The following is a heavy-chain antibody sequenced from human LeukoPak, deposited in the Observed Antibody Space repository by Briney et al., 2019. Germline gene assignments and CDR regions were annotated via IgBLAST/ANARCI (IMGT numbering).Heavy chain of an antibody. CDR2: IYYSGST. CDR3: ARHRAEYYYDSSGYQNWFDP. D-gene: IGHD3-22*01. Sequence: SETLSLTCTVSGGSISSSSYYWGWIRQPPGKGLEWIGSIYYSGSTYYNPSLKSRVTISVDTSKNQFSLKLSSVTAADTAVYYCARHRAEYYYDSSGYQNWFDPWGQGTLVTVSS. CDR1: GGSISSSSYY. J-gene: IGHJ5*02. V-gene: IGHV4-39*01.